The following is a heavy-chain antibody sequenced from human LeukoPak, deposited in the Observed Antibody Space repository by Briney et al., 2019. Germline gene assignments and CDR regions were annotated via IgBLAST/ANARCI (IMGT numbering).Heavy chain of an antibody. D-gene: IGHD3-16*01. CDR1: GFTFSSYG. Sequence: GGCLRLSCAASGFTFSSYGMHWVRQAPGRGRGGVAIVWYDGSKKYYSDSVKGRFTISRDNSQNTLYVQMNTLRAEDTAVYYCARGGSYYDYWGQGTLVTVSS. J-gene: IGHJ4*02. CDR2: VWYDGSKK. CDR3: ARGGSYYDY. V-gene: IGHV3-33*01.